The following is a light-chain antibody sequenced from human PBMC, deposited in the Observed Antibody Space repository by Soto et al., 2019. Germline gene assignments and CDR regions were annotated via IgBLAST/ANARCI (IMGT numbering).Light chain of an antibody. CDR2: DAS. CDR3: QYRRNWPLT. V-gene: IGKV3-11*01. Sequence: PGERATLSCRASQRVATYLAWYQQKPGQAPRLLIYDASNRATGIPARFSGSGSGTDFTLTISSLEPEDFAVYYCQYRRNWPLTFGGGTKVEIE. CDR1: QRVATY. J-gene: IGKJ4*01.